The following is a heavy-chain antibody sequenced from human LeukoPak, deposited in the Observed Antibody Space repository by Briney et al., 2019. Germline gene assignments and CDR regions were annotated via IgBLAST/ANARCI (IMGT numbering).Heavy chain of an antibody. CDR1: GFTFSSYG. V-gene: IGHV3-23*01. CDR3: AKAVPKAVVTPSFDY. CDR2: ISGSAVST. Sequence: PGGSLRLSCAASGFTFSSYGMSWVRQAPGKGLEWVSAISGSAVSTYYADSVKGRFTISRDNSKNTLYLQMNSLRVEDTAVYHCAKAVPKAVVTPSFDYWGQGTLVTVSS. J-gene: IGHJ4*02. D-gene: IGHD4-23*01.